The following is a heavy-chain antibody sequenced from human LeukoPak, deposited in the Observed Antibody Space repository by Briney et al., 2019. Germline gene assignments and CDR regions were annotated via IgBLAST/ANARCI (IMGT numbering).Heavy chain of an antibody. D-gene: IGHD6-19*01. Sequence: SETLSLTCTVSGGSISSYYWSWIRQPPGKGLEWIGYIYYSGSTNYNPSLKSRVTISVDTSKNQFSLKLSSVTAADTAMYYCARAVKGSSYSSGWYYVYWGQGTLVTVSS. CDR2: IYYSGST. CDR3: ARAVKGSSYSSGWYYVY. J-gene: IGHJ4*02. V-gene: IGHV4-59*01. CDR1: GGSISSYY.